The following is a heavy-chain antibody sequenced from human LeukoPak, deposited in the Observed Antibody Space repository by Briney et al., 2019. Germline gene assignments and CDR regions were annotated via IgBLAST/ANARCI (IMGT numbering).Heavy chain of an antibody. D-gene: IGHD3-10*01. V-gene: IGHV3-21*01. Sequence: GGSLGLSCAGSGFTFSRYTFNWVRQAPGRGLEWVSAISGDSKYIYYTDSVKGRFTISRDNAKNSVFLQMNSLRVEDTAVYYCAKNYGSGSSMGDYWGQGTLVTVSS. CDR1: GFTFSRYT. CDR3: AKNYGSGSSMGDY. CDR2: ISGDSKYI. J-gene: IGHJ4*02.